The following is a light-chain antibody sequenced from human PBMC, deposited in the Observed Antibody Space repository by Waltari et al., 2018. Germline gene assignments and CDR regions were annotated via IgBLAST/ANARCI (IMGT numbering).Light chain of an antibody. CDR3: QQYYSRRT. CDR2: WAS. V-gene: IGKV4-1*01. Sequence: DIVMTQSTESLAVSLGERATINCRSSQSILYNSNDKNYLASYQQKPGQPTKLLIYWASTRYSGVPDRLSGSGSGTDVCLTISSLQPENVAVYYCQQYYSRRTFGRGTRVEIK. CDR1: QSILYNSNDKNY. J-gene: IGKJ1*01.